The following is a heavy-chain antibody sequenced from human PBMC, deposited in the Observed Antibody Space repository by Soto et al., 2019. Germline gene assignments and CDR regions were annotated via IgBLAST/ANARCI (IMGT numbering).Heavy chain of an antibody. J-gene: IGHJ5*02. V-gene: IGHV4-61*08. CDR1: GGSVSSGGYY. D-gene: IGHD4-17*01. CDR2: IYYNGST. CDR3: ARWRHDYGGQNWFDP. Sequence: VQLQESGPGLVKASETLSLTCTVSGGSVSSGGYYWSWIRQPPGKGLEWIGFIYYNGSTNFNPSLNSRFTISVETSKNRFSLKLSSVTAADTALYYCARWRHDYGGQNWFDPWGRGPQVTVSS.